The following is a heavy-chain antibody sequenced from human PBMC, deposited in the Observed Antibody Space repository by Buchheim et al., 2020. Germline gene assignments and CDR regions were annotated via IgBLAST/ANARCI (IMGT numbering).Heavy chain of an antibody. Sequence: QVQLVQSGAEVKKPGSSVRVSCKTSGDTFNNYPINWVRQAPGQGLEWMGGIIPLFGTANYAQKFQGRVTITADKSTNTAYMELRSLRSEDTAVYYCARQFAYESRGYYFYYWGQGTL. V-gene: IGHV1-69*06. J-gene: IGHJ4*02. D-gene: IGHD3-22*01. CDR1: GDTFNNYP. CDR3: ARQFAYESRGYYFYY. CDR2: IIPLFGTA.